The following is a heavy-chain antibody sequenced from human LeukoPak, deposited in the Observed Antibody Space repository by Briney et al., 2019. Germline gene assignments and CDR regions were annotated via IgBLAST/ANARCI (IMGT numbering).Heavy chain of an antibody. D-gene: IGHD6-13*01. Sequence: SVKVSCKASGGTFSSYAISWVRQAPGQGLEWMGRIIPILGIANYAQKFQGRVTITAGESTSTAYMGLSSLRSEDTAVYYCARDQWYSSSWSTEGYWGQGTLVTVSS. CDR1: GGTFSSYA. V-gene: IGHV1-69*04. CDR2: IIPILGIA. CDR3: ARDQWYSSSWSTEGY. J-gene: IGHJ4*02.